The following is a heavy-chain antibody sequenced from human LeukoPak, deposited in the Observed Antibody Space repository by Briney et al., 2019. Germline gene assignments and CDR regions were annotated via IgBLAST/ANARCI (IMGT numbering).Heavy chain of an antibody. CDR3: AREGYSRGDDAFDI. CDR2: ISSSGSSK. Sequence: KSGGSLRLSCAASGFTFSDYYMSWIRQAPGKGLEWVSYISSSGSSKYYADSVKGRFTISRDNAKNLLFLQMDSLTAEDSAMYYCAREGYSRGDDAFDIWGQGTKVT. J-gene: IGHJ3*02. CDR1: GFTFSDYY. D-gene: IGHD5-18*01. V-gene: IGHV3-11*01.